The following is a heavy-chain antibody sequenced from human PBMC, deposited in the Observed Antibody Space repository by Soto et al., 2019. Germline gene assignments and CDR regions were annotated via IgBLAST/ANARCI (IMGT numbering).Heavy chain of an antibody. CDR1: GDSVSSNSAA. J-gene: IGHJ6*02. V-gene: IGHV6-1*01. CDR3: ARDHTDPRVVVAATGDYYYYGMDV. Sequence: PSQTLSLTCAISGDSVSSNSAAWNWIRQSPSRGLEWLGRTYYRSKWYNDYAVSVKSRITINPDTSKNQFSLQLNSVTPEDTAVYYGARDHTDPRVVVAATGDYYYYGMDVWGQGTTVTVSS. D-gene: IGHD2-15*01. CDR2: TYYRSKWYN.